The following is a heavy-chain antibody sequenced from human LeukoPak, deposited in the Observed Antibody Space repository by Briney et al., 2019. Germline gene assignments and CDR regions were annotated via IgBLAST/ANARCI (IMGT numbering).Heavy chain of an antibody. D-gene: IGHD2-2*02. J-gene: IGHJ5*02. Sequence: SETLSLTCTVSGYSIISGYSWEWIRQPPGKGLEWIGSLHYSGSTYYNPSLMSRVTISGDTSKNQFSLRLSSVTAADTAVYYCARACCSSTSCYTEGWFDPWGQGTLVTVSS. CDR2: LHYSGST. CDR1: GYSIISGYS. V-gene: IGHV4-38-2*02. CDR3: ARACCSSTSCYTEGWFDP.